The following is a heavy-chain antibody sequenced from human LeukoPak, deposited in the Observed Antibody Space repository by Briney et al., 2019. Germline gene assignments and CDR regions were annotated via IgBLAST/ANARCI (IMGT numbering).Heavy chain of an antibody. CDR3: AREPGFDSSGYLNWFDP. J-gene: IGHJ5*02. V-gene: IGHV4-59*01. D-gene: IGHD3-22*01. Sequence: PSETLSLTCTVSGGSISSYYWSWIRQPPGKGLEWIACISYSGSTKYNPSLKSRVTISVDTSKNQLSLKLSSVTAADAAVYYCAREPGFDSSGYLNWFDPWGQGTLVTVSS. CDR2: ISYSGST. CDR1: GGSISSYY.